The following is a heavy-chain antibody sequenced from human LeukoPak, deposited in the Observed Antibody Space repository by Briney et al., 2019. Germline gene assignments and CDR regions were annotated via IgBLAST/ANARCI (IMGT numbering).Heavy chain of an antibody. CDR1: GFTFSSYW. CDR2: IKQDGSEK. J-gene: IGHJ6*04. V-gene: IGHV3-7*01. Sequence: GGSLRHACAASGFTFSSYWMSWVRQAPGKGLEWVANIKQDGSEKYYADSVKGRFTISRDNSKNTLYLQMNSLRAEDTAVYYCAKDLVVVAAPGDVWGKGTTVTVSS. CDR3: AKDLVVVAAPGDV. D-gene: IGHD2-15*01.